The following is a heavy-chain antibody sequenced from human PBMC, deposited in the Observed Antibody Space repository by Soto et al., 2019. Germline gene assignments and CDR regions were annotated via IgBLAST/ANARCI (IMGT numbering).Heavy chain of an antibody. CDR3: ARDRGNFGVVLADFYQYGMDV. CDR1: SDSVTSGSIY. D-gene: IGHD3-3*01. V-gene: IGHV4-61*03. J-gene: IGHJ6*02. Sequence: QVQLQESGPGLVKPSETLSLTCTVSSDSVTSGSIYWSWIRQPPGKGLEWIGYVHYTGSTNYNPSPKSRFAISVDTSKHHFSLTLSSVTAADTAVYYCARDRGNFGVVLADFYQYGMDVWGQGTTVTVSS. CDR2: VHYTGST.